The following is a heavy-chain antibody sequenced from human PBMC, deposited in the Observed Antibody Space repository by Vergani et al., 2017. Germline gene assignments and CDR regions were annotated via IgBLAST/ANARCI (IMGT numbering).Heavy chain of an antibody. Sequence: EVQLVESGGGVVWPGGSLRLSCAASGFTFDDFGMSWVRQGPGKGLEWVSGINWNGDSTGYADSVKGRFTISRDNAKNSLYLQMNSLRAADTALYYCARRTYFSGSGSYRNYGMDVWGQGTTVTVSS. CDR1: GFTFDDFG. CDR2: INWNGDST. CDR3: ARRTYFSGSGSYRNYGMDV. V-gene: IGHV3-20*04. J-gene: IGHJ6*02. D-gene: IGHD3-10*01.